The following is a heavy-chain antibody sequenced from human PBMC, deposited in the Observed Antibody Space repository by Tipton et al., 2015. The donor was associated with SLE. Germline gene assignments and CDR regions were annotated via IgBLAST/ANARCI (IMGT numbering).Heavy chain of an antibody. V-gene: IGHV4-39*07. CDR2: IYYSGTT. CDR3: ARHNGGTYRPLDY. CDR1: GGSTRILCYS. D-gene: IGHD1-26*01. J-gene: IGHJ4*02. Sequence: TLSLTCTVSGGSTRILCYSWGWVRQPPGKGLEWVGAIYYSGTTFYNPSLNSRFTISVDTSKNPFSLRLTSVTAADTAKYYCARHNGGTYRPLDYWGQGTLVTVSS.